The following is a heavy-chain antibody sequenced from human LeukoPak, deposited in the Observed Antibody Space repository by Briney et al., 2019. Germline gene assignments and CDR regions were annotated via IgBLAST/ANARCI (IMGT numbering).Heavy chain of an antibody. J-gene: IGHJ4*02. CDR2: IYHSGST. CDR3: ARALTLARFDY. V-gene: IGHV4-30-2*01. Sequence: SETLSLTCTVSGGSISSGGYYWSWIRQPPGKGLEWIGYIYHSGSTYYNPSLKSRVTISVDRSKNQFSLKLSSVTAADTAVYYCARALTLARFDYWGQGTLVTVSS. CDR1: GGSISSGGYY. D-gene: IGHD3-16*01.